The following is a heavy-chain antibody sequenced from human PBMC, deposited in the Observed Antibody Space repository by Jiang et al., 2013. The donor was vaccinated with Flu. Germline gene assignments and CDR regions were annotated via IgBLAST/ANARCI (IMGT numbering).Heavy chain of an antibody. Sequence: VKVSCKASGYSFTTYGISWVRQAPGQGLEWMGWISTYNGNTIYAQNLQGRVIMTTDTSTSTAYMELRSLESDDTAVYYCARGDANSWHYWGQGTLVTVSS. D-gene: IGHD2-2*01. CDR3: ARGDANSWHY. CDR2: ISTYNGNT. V-gene: IGHV1-18*01. CDR1: GYSFTTYG. J-gene: IGHJ4*02.